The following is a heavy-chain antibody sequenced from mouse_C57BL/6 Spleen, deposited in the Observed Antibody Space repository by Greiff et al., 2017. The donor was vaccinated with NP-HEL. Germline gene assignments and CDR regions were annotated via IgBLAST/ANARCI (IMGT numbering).Heavy chain of an antibody. CDR1: GFSLTSYG. CDR2: IWRGGST. CDR3: AKNGAQATPGLMDY. Sequence: QVQLKESGPGLVQPSQSLSITCTVSGFSLTSYGVHWVRQSPGKGLEWLGVIWRGGSTDYNAAFMSRLSITKDNSKSQVFFKMNSLQADDTAIYYCAKNGAQATPGLMDYWGQGTSVTVSS. D-gene: IGHD3-2*02. J-gene: IGHJ4*01. V-gene: IGHV2-5*01.